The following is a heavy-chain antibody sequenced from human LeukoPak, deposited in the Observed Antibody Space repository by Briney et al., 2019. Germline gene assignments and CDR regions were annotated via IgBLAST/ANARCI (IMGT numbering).Heavy chain of an antibody. D-gene: IGHD6-13*01. CDR1: DGSISSHY. Sequence: SETLSLTCNVADGSISSHYWMWIRQPPGKGLEWIGYLYYSGRTKYSSSLNSRVTISEDTSKNQFSLNLSSVTAADTAVYYCARGRGSSWYYFDSWGQGTLVTVSS. CDR3: ARGRGSSWYYFDS. J-gene: IGHJ4*02. CDR2: LYYSGRT. V-gene: IGHV4-59*11.